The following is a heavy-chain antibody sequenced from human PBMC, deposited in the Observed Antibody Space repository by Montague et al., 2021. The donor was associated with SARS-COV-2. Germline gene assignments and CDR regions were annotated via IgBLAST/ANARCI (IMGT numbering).Heavy chain of an antibody. J-gene: IGHJ6*02. Sequence: SETLSLTCTVSGGSISSYYWSWIRQSAEKGLEWIGRIHTSGSTXXXPSXXXRVTMSVDTSKNQFSLKLSSVTAADTAVYYCASGKYYDFWSGYYSHDYVSGMDVWGQGTTVTVSS. CDR2: IHTSGST. CDR1: GGSISSYY. V-gene: IGHV4-4*07. CDR3: ASGKYYDFWSGYYSHDYVSGMDV. D-gene: IGHD3-3*01.